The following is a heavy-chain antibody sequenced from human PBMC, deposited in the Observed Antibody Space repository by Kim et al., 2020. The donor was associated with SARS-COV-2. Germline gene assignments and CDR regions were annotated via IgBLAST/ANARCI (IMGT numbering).Heavy chain of an antibody. Sequence: GGSLRLSCAASGFTCSSYSMNWVRQAPGKGLEWVSSIDTSSSSVFYSESVKGRFTISRDDAKNSLFLQMSSLRGEDTAVYYCAGGGGAAGGSDYYAMDIGGRGTTVTVPS. CDR1: GFTCSSYS. V-gene: IGHV3-21*01. J-gene: IGHJ6*02. CDR2: IDTSSSSV. D-gene: IGHD6-25*01. CDR3: AGGGGAAGGSDYYAMDI.